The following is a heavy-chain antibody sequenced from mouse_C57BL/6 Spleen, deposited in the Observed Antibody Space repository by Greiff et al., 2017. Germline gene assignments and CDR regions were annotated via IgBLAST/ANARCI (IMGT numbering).Heavy chain of an antibody. Sequence: EVKLVESGGGLVQPGGSLKLSCAASGFTFSDYYMYWVRQTPEKRLEWVAYISNGGGSTYYPDTVKGRFTISRDNAKNTLYLQMSRLKSEDTAMYYCARRRSPSWAYCDEWGQGTTLTVSS. D-gene: IGHD4-1*01. CDR1: GFTFSDYY. CDR2: ISNGGGST. V-gene: IGHV5-12*01. J-gene: IGHJ2*01. CDR3: ARRRSPSWAYCDE.